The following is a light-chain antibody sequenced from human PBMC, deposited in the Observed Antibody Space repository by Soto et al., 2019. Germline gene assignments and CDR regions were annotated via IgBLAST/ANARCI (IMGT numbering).Light chain of an antibody. CDR3: QQSYTTPWT. CDR1: QPIINY. J-gene: IGKJ1*01. Sequence: DIQMTQSPSTLSGSVGDRVTITCRASQPIINYLNWYQQKSGRAPKLLIYGTSKLHSGVPSRFSGSGSATEFSLVISSLHPEDFGTYFCQQSYTTPWTFGRGTKVDIK. V-gene: IGKV1-39*01. CDR2: GTS.